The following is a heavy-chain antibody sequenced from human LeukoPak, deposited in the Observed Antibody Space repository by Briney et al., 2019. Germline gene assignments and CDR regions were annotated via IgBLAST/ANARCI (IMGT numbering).Heavy chain of an antibody. V-gene: IGHV3-21*01. CDR2: ISSSSSYI. Sequence: GGSLRLSCAASGFTFSSYSMNWVRQAPGKGLEWVSSISSSSSYIYYADSVKGRFTISRDNAKNSLYLQMNSLRAEDTAAYYCARVVGYYGMDVWGQGTTVTVSS. CDR3: ARVVGYYGMDV. CDR1: GFTFSSYS. J-gene: IGHJ6*02.